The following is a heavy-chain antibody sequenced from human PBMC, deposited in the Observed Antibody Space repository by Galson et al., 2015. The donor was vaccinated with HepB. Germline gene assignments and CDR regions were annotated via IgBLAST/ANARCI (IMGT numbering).Heavy chain of an antibody. V-gene: IGHV3-23*01. CDR1: GFTFSDYA. J-gene: IGHJ4*02. CDR3: AKRAVTTVAYYFDY. Sequence: SLRLSCAASGFTFSDYAMAWVRQAPGKGLEFVSAITASSGTTHYADSVKGRFIILRDNSKNTLYLQLSSLRAEDTALYYCAKRAVTTVAYYFDYWGQGTLVTVSS. CDR2: ITASSGTT. D-gene: IGHD4-23*01.